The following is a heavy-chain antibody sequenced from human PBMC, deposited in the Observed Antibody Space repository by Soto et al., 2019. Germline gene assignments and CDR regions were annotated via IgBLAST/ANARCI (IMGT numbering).Heavy chain of an antibody. J-gene: IGHJ4*02. CDR1: GFTVSSNY. Sequence: GGSLRLSCAASGFTVSSNYMSWVRQAPGKGLEWVSVLYSDGSTYYADSVKGRFTISRDNSKNTLYFQMNSLRAEDTAVYYCARMGTDYSYWFDYWGQGTLVTVSS. D-gene: IGHD3-9*01. CDR3: ARMGTDYSYWFDY. V-gene: IGHV3-53*01. CDR2: LYSDGST.